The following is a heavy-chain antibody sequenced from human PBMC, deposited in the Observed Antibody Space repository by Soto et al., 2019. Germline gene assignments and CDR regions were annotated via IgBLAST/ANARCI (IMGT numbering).Heavy chain of an antibody. V-gene: IGHV3-49*04. CDR3: SRSLAIDFDS. CDR1: GFNFAAYT. Sequence: PGGSLRLSCSASGFNFAAYTMSWVRLTPGKGLEWVGFIRSIAYGGTTDYAASVKGRFTISRDDSRKIVYLQMSRLKIEDTAVYYCSRSLAIDFDSWGQGTMVTVYS. CDR2: IRSIAYGGTT. J-gene: IGHJ4*02.